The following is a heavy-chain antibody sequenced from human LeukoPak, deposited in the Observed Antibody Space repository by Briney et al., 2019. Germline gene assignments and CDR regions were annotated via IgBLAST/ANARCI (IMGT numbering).Heavy chain of an antibody. Sequence: SVKVSCKASGGTFSSYAISWVRQAPGQGLEWMGGIIPIFGTANYAQKFQGRVTITADESTSTAYMELSSLRPEDTAVYYCVCGLGRSSGWYVDYWGQGTLVTVSP. CDR1: GGTFSSYA. D-gene: IGHD6-19*01. J-gene: IGHJ4*02. CDR2: IIPIFGTA. V-gene: IGHV1-69*13. CDR3: VCGLGRSSGWYVDY.